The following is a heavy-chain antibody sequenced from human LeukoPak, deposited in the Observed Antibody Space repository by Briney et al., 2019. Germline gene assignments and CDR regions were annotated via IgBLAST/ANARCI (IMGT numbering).Heavy chain of an antibody. CDR2: INANSGDT. CDR3: ASKWVTYYYNSSAYHYPTDVFDI. J-gene: IGHJ3*02. V-gene: IGHV1-2*02. CDR1: GHTFTGYY. D-gene: IGHD3-22*01. Sequence: ASVKVSCKASGHTFTGYYMHWVRQAPGQGLEWMGWINANSGDTNYAQKFQGRVTMTRDTTISTDYMELSRLRSEDAAVYYCASKWVTYYYNSSAYHYPTDVFDIWGQGTMVTVSS.